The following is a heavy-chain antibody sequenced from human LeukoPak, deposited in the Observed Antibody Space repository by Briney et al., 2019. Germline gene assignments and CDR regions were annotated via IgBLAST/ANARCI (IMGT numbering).Heavy chain of an antibody. J-gene: IGHJ4*02. CDR2: MNPNSGNT. Sequence: ASVKVSCKASGYTFTSYDINWVRQATGQGLEWMGWMNPNSGNTGYAQKFQGRVTVTRNTSISTAYMELSSLRSEDTAVYYCARGLRGIAAAGSRLYYFDYWGQGTLVTVSS. V-gene: IGHV1-8*01. CDR3: ARGLRGIAAAGSRLYYFDY. D-gene: IGHD6-13*01. CDR1: GYTFTSYD.